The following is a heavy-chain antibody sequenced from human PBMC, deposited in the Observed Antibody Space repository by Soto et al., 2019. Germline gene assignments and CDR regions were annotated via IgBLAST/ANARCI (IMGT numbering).Heavy chain of an antibody. CDR3: ARDLCSGGSCSIDY. D-gene: IGHD2-15*01. V-gene: IGHV4-31*03. CDR2: IYYSGST. J-gene: IGHJ4*02. CDR1: GGSISSGGYY. Sequence: SETLSLTCTVSGGSISSGGYYWSWIRQHPGKGLEWIGYIYYSGSTYYNPSLKSRVTISVDTSKNQFSLKLSSVTAADTAVYYYARDLCSGGSCSIDYWGQGTLVTVSS.